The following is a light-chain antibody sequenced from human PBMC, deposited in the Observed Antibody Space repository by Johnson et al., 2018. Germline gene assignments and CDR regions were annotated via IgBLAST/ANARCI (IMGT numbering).Light chain of an antibody. CDR2: ENN. Sequence: QSVLTQPPSVSAAPGQKVTISCSGSSSNIGNNYVSWYQQLPGTAPKLLIYENNKRPSGIPDRFSRSKSGTSATLGITGLQTGEEADYYCGTWDSRLSAGNVFGTGTKVTVL. CDR3: GTWDSRLSAGNV. J-gene: IGLJ1*01. V-gene: IGLV1-51*02. CDR1: SSNIGNNY.